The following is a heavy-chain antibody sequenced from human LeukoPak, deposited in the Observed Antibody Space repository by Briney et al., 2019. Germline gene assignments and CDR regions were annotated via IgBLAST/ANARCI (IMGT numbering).Heavy chain of an antibody. J-gene: IGHJ4*02. V-gene: IGHV1-2*02. CDR2: INPNSGGT. CDR1: GYTFTGYY. Sequence: ASVKVSCKASGYTFTGYYMHWVRQAPGQGLEWMGWINPNSGGTNYAQKFQGRVTMTRDTSISTAYMELSRLRSEDTAVYYCARAENSGSYCGYWGQGTLVTVSS. CDR3: ARAENSGSYCGY. D-gene: IGHD1-26*01.